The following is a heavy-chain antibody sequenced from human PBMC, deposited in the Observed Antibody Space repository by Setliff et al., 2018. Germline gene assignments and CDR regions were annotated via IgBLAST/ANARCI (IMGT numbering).Heavy chain of an antibody. CDR1: DGSLSTYY. Sequence: SETLSLTCTVSDGSLSTYYWSWIRQPPGKGLEFMGYVYYSGTANYSPSLRSRLTISVDTSKNQFSLKLRSVTAADTAVYYCARGGTFRYFDFWGQGAPVTVSS. CDR3: ARGGTFRYFDF. J-gene: IGHJ4*02. V-gene: IGHV4-59*01. D-gene: IGHD5-12*01. CDR2: VYYSGTA.